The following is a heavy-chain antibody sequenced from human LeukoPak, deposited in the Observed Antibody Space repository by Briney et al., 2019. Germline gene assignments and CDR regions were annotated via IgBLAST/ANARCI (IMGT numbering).Heavy chain of an antibody. CDR1: GFTFTSYG. V-gene: IGHV3-23*01. CDR3: AKDPRWGTSRPGLWDH. Sequence: HPGGSLRLSCAASGFTFTSYGMGWVRQAPGKGLEWVSSISGTGGTTYHADSVEGRFTISRDNFKNTLHLQMNSLRAEDTAVYYCAKDPRWGTSRPGLWDHWGQGTLVTVSS. CDR2: ISGTGGTT. J-gene: IGHJ4*02. D-gene: IGHD3-16*02.